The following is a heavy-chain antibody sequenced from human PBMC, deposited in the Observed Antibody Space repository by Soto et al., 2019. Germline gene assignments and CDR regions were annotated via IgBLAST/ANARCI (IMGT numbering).Heavy chain of an antibody. CDR2: IYYGGST. CDR3: ARIPVDTYMSYWFDP. Sequence: SETLSLTCTVSGGSISSGDYYWSWIRQPPGKGLEWIGYIYYGGSTYYNPSLKSRVTISVDTSKNQFSLKLSSVTAADTAVYYCARIPVDTYMSYWFDPWGQGTLVTVSS. CDR1: GGSISSGDYY. D-gene: IGHD5-18*01. J-gene: IGHJ5*01. V-gene: IGHV4-30-4*01.